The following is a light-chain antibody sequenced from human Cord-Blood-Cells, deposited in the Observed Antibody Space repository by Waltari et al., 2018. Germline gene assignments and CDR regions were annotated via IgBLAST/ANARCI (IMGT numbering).Light chain of an antibody. CDR2: DVS. CDR3: SSYTSSSLYV. Sequence: QSALTQPASVSGSPGQSITISCTGTSRDVGGYNYVSWYQQPPGKAPKLMIYDVSKRPSGVSNRFSGSKSGNTASLTISGLQAEDEADYYCSSYTSSSLYVFGTGTKVTVL. CDR1: SRDVGGYNY. V-gene: IGLV2-14*01. J-gene: IGLJ1*01.